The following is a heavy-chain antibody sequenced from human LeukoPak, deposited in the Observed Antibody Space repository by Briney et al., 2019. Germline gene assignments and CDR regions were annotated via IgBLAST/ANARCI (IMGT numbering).Heavy chain of an antibody. V-gene: IGHV3-21*05. CDR2: INGDGTSI. CDR3: ARDGNSSWRRNDY. CDR1: NFSFSDYP. Sequence: GGSLRLSCEASNFSFSDYPMNWVRQAPGRGLEWVSYINGDGTSIYYADSVKGRFTISRDNAKNSLYLQMNSLRAEDTAVYYCARDGNSSWRRNDYWGQGTLVTVSS. D-gene: IGHD6-13*01. J-gene: IGHJ4*02.